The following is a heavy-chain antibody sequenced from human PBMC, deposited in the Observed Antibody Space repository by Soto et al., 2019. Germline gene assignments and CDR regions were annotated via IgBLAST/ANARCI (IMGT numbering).Heavy chain of an antibody. CDR1: GYTFISYG. CDR3: ARDRGPSSGYYTYWFDP. CDR2: ISTYNGNT. J-gene: IGHJ5*02. D-gene: IGHD3-22*01. V-gene: IGHV1-18*01. Sequence: GASVKVSCKASGYTFISYGINWVRQAPGQGLEWMGWISTYNGNTTYAQRFQGRVTMTTDTSTSTAYMELRSLRSDDTAVYYCARDRGPSSGYYTYWFDPWGQGTLVTVSS.